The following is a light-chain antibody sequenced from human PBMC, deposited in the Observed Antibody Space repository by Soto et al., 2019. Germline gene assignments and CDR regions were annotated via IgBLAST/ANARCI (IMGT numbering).Light chain of an antibody. V-gene: IGKV1-27*01. J-gene: IGKJ3*01. CDR3: QNYHSARST. CDR1: QDINNY. Sequence: DIQMTQSPSSLSASVGDRVTITCRASQDINNYLAWYQQKPGQVPQIIIYAASTLHSTVHFITPSRFRASGAGTDFTLTIRGQQPVFVATYDCQNYHSARSTFGPGTTVDI. CDR2: AAS.